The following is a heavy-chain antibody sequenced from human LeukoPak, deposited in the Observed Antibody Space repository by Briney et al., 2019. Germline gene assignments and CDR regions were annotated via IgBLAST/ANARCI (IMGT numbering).Heavy chain of an antibody. CDR2: IYPGDSDT. J-gene: IGHJ4*02. CDR3: ARSVPGYYYDSSGYFDY. Sequence: RGESLKISCKGSGYSFTSYWIGWVRQMPGKGLEWMGTIYPGDSDTRYSPSFQGQVTISADKSISTAYLQWSSLKASDTAMYYCARSVPGYYYDSSGYFDYWGQGTLVTVSS. D-gene: IGHD3-22*01. V-gene: IGHV5-51*01. CDR1: GYSFTSYW.